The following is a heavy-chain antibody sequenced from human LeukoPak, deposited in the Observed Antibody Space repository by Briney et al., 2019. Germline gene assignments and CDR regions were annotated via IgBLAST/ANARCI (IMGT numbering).Heavy chain of an antibody. D-gene: IGHD6-13*01. CDR2: IYYSGST. J-gene: IGHJ4*02. CDR3: ARIRAGGGFDY. Sequence: PSETLSLTCTVSGGSISSYYWSWIRQPPGKGLEWIGYIYYSGSTNYNPSLKSRVTISVDTSKNQFSLKLSSVTAADTAVYYCARIRAGGGFDYWGQGTLVTVSS. CDR1: GGSISSYY. V-gene: IGHV4-59*12.